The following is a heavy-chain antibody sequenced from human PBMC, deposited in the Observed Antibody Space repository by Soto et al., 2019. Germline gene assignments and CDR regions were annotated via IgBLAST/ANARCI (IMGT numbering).Heavy chain of an antibody. CDR1: GGSISSGSYY. CDR2: IYYSGST. J-gene: IGHJ4*02. CDR3: AGGRRGMATIDFAY. Sequence: PSETLSLTCTVSGGSISSGSYYWGWIRQPPGKGLEWIGSIYYSGSTYYNPSLKSRVTISVDTSKNQFSLKPSSVTAADTAVYYCAGGRRGMATIDFAYWGQGTLVTVSS. D-gene: IGHD5-12*01. V-gene: IGHV4-39*01.